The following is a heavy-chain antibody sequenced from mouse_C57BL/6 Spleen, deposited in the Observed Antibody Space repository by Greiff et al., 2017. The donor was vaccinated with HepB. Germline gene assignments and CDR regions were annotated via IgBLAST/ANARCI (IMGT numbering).Heavy chain of an antibody. CDR3: AKSPVAHYAMDY. V-gene: IGHV2-4*01. J-gene: IGHJ4*01. CDR1: GFSLTSYG. D-gene: IGHD1-3*01. CDR2: IWSGGST. Sequence: VQLVESGPGLVQPSQSLSITCTVSGFSLTSYGVHWVRQPPGKGLEWLGVIWSGGSTDYNAAFISRLSISKDNSKSQVFFKMNSLQADDTAIYYCAKSPVAHYAMDYWGQGTSVTVSS.